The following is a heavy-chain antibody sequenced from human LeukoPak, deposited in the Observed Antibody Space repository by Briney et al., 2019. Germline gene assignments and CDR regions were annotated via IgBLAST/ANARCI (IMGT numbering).Heavy chain of an antibody. Sequence: PGGSLRLSCAASGFTFSSYAMSWVRQAPGKGLEWVSAISGSGGSTYYADSVKGRFTISRDNSENTLYLQMNSLRAEDTAVYYCAKDRTYGGSYYGDFQHWGQGTLVTVSS. J-gene: IGHJ1*01. CDR2: ISGSGGST. D-gene: IGHD1-26*01. CDR1: GFTFSSYA. CDR3: AKDRTYGGSYYGDFQH. V-gene: IGHV3-23*01.